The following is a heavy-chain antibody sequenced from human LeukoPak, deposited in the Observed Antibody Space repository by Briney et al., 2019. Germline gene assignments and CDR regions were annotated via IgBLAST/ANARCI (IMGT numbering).Heavy chain of an antibody. D-gene: IGHD2-15*01. J-gene: IGHJ4*02. CDR2: LYYSGSA. CDR3: VREILYCSGGSCYRGPFDN. CDR1: GGSISSSSYY. V-gene: IGHV4-39*02. Sequence: SETLSLTCTVSGGSISSSSYYWGWIRQPPGKGLEWIGSLYYSGSAYYNPSLKSRVTISVDTSKNQFSLKLSSVTAADTAVYYCVREILYCSGGSCYRGPFDNWGQGTLVTVSA.